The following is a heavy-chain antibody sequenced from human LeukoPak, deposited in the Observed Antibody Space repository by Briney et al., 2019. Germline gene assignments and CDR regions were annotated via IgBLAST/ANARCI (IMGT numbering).Heavy chain of an antibody. V-gene: IGHV1-46*01. J-gene: IGHJ6*03. CDR3: ARAYRGATVSNYYYYYMDV. CDR1: GYTFTSYY. D-gene: IGHD4-11*01. CDR2: INPSGGST. Sequence: ASVKVSCKASGYTFTSYYMHWVRQAPGQGLEWMGIINPSGGSTSYAQKFQGGVTMTRDTSTSTVYMVLSSLRSEDTAVYYCARAYRGATVSNYYYYYMDVWGKGTTVTVYS.